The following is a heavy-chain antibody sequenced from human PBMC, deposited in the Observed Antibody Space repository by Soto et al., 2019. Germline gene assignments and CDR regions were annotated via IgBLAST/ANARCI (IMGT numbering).Heavy chain of an antibody. V-gene: IGHV1-18*01. CDR3: AGGAGMDV. Sequence: SDKVSWKSYVYPFTRHAMSWVRQAPGQGLEWMGWISAYNGNTNYAHKLQGRVTMTTDTSTSIAYMELRSLRSDDTAVYYCAGGAGMDVWGQGTPVTVSS. J-gene: IGHJ6*02. CDR1: VYPFTRHA. CDR2: ISAYNGNT.